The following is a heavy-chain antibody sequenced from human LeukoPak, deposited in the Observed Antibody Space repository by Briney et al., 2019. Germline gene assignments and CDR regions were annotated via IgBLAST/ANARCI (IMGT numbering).Heavy chain of an antibody. CDR3: AHTAMAYNWFDP. V-gene: IGHV1-46*01. CDR1: GYTFTSYY. D-gene: IGHD5-18*01. J-gene: IGHJ5*02. CDR2: INPSGGST. Sequence: ASVKVSCKASGYTFTSYYMHWVRQAPGQGLEWMGIINPSGGSTSYAQKFQGRVTMTRDMSTSTVYMELSSLRSEDTAVYYCAHTAMAYNWFDPWGQGTLVTVSS.